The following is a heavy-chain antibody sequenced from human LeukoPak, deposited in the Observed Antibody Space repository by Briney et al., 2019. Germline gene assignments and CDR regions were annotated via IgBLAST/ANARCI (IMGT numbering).Heavy chain of an antibody. CDR1: GFPFRTYA. V-gene: IGHV3-33*01. CDR3: YSTMAPRYGMDV. J-gene: IGHJ6*02. Sequence: GGSLRLSCAASGFPFRTYAMYWVRQAPGKGLEWVATIWYDGSKKYYADSVKGRFTISRDNSANTLHLQMNSLRADDSAVYYCYSTMAPRYGMDVWGQGTTVTVSS. CDR2: IWYDGSKK. D-gene: IGHD4/OR15-4a*01.